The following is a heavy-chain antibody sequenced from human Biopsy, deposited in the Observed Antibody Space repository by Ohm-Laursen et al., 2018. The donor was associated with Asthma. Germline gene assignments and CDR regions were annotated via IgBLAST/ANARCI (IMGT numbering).Heavy chain of an antibody. Sequence: SETLSLTCSIYALSVRDYYWTWVRQSPGKGLEWIGESDHRGSTKVSPTLKSRVTISKDTSASNFSLKVRSVTATDTAIYYCAGGPEWSGLDVWGQGTTVTVSS. CDR2: SDHRGST. D-gene: IGHD3-3*01. CDR3: AGGPEWSGLDV. V-gene: IGHV4-34*01. CDR1: ALSVRDYY. J-gene: IGHJ6*02.